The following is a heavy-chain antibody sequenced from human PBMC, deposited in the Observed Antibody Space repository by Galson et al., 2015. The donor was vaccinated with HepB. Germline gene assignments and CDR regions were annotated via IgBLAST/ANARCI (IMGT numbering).Heavy chain of an antibody. D-gene: IGHD5-18*01. CDR2: ISYDGSNK. V-gene: IGHV3-30*18. J-gene: IGHJ4*02. CDR3: AKGGADTAMVTDY. Sequence: SLRLSCAASGFTFSSYGMHWVRQAPGKGLEWVAVISYDGSNKYYADSVKGRFTISRDNSKNTLYLQMNSLRAEDTAVYYCAKGGADTAMVTDYWGQGTLVTVSS. CDR1: GFTFSSYG.